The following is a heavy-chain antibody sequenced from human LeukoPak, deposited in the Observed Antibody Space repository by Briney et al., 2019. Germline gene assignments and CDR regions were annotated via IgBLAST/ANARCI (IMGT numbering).Heavy chain of an antibody. CDR1: GFTFSSYA. D-gene: IGHD2-2*01. CDR3: ARADWDPGYCSSTSCYDGGEYFQH. J-gene: IGHJ1*01. Sequence: GRSLRLSCAASGFTFSSYAMHWVRQAPGKGLEWVAVISYDGSNKYYADSVKGRFTISRDNYKNTLYLQMNSLRAEETAVYYCARADWDPGYCSSTSCYDGGEYFQHWGQGTLVTVSS. V-gene: IGHV3-30*04. CDR2: ISYDGSNK.